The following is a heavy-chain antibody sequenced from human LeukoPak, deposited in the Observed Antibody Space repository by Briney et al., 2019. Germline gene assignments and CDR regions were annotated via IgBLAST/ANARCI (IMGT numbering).Heavy chain of an antibody. Sequence: ASVKVSCKASGYSFPNYGINWVRQAPGQGLEWMGWISAYNGNTNYAQKLQGRVTLTRDMSTSTDYLELSSLRSEDTAVYYCARDNSVRDEAWWFNPWGQGTLVTVSS. CDR2: ISAYNGNT. J-gene: IGHJ5*02. V-gene: IGHV1-18*01. CDR3: ARDNSVRDEAWWFNP. CDR1: GYSFPNYG. D-gene: IGHD5-24*01.